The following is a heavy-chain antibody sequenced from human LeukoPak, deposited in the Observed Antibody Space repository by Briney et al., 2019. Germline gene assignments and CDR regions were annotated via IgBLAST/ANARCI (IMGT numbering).Heavy chain of an antibody. CDR2: INPNSGGT. J-gene: IGHJ5*02. CDR3: AKDRNEGRWLLNDLRTGGFDP. CDR1: GYTFTGYY. V-gene: IGHV1-2*02. D-gene: IGHD5-24*01. Sequence: ASVKVSCKASGYTFTGYYMHWMRQAPGQGLEWMGWINPNSGGTKYAQKFQGRVTMTRDTSISTAYMELSRVRAEDTAVYYCAKDRNEGRWLLNDLRTGGFDPWGQGTLVTVSS.